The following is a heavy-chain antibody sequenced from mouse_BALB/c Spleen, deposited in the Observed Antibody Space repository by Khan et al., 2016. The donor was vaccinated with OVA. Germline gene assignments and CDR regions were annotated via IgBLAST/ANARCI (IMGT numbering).Heavy chain of an antibody. J-gene: IGHJ3*01. V-gene: IGHV5-6*01. Sequence: DVHLVESGGDLVKPGGSLKLSCAASGFTFSSYSMSWVRQTPDKRLEWVATISSDGDYTYFPDSVKGRFTISRDNAQNTMNLPMRSLKSEDTALYYCASHLTGSFAYWGQGTLVTVSA. D-gene: IGHD4-1*01. CDR3: ASHLTGSFAY. CDR1: GFTFSSYS. CDR2: ISSDGDYT.